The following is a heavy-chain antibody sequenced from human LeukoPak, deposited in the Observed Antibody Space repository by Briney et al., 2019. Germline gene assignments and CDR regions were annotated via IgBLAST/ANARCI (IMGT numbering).Heavy chain of an antibody. Sequence: PSGTLSLTCTVSGGSVSSGSYYWSWLRQPPGKGLEWIGYIYYSGSTNYNPSLKSRVTISVDTSKNQFSLNLSSVTAADTAVYYCARALVATLDYWGQGTLVTVSS. D-gene: IGHD5-12*01. CDR3: ARALVATLDY. J-gene: IGHJ4*02. CDR2: IYYSGST. V-gene: IGHV4-61*01. CDR1: GGSVSSGSYY.